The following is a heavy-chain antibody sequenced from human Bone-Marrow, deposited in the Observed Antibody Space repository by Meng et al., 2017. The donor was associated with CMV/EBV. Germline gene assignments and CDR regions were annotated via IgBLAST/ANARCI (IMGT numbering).Heavy chain of an antibody. CDR1: DGSFSGYY. CDR3: ARYGIYDDDSSGYSGFDS. D-gene: IGHD3-22*01. CDR2: INHNGNT. V-gene: IGHV4-34*01. J-gene: IGHJ4*02. Sequence: GSLRLSCAVYDGSFSGYYWSWIRQPPGEGLEWIGEINHNGNTNYNPSLKRRVTISVDTSKNQFSLKLTSVTAADTAVYYCARYGIYDDDSSGYSGFDSWGQGTLVTVSS.